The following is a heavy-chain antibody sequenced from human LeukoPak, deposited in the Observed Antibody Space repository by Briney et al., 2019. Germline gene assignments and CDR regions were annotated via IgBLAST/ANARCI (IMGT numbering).Heavy chain of an antibody. D-gene: IGHD6-19*01. V-gene: IGHV4-59*08. CDR2: IYYSGST. J-gene: IGHJ4*02. CDR3: ARRIYSSGWTDHDY. Sequence: SETLSLTCTVSGGSLSSYYWSWIRQPPRKGLGWIWYIYYSGSTNYNPSLKSRVTISVETPKNPFSLKLSSVTAADTAVYYCARRIYSSGWTDHDYWGQGTLVTVSS. CDR1: GGSLSSYY.